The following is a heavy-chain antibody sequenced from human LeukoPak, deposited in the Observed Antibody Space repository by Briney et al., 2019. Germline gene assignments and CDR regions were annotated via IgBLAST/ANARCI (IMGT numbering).Heavy chain of an antibody. Sequence: TETLSLTCSVFGGSVTSGSYYWSWIRQPPGKGLEGIGYIYYSARNKYKVIIYSATTKNNPSVESRVTISGDTYKNQCSLILSSVTAADTAVYYCARGGLEVPDYWGQGILVTVSS. CDR1: GGSVTSGSYY. CDR2: IYYSARNKYKVIIYSATT. D-gene: IGHD3-3*01. J-gene: IGHJ4*02. V-gene: IGHV4-61*01. CDR3: ARGGLEVPDY.